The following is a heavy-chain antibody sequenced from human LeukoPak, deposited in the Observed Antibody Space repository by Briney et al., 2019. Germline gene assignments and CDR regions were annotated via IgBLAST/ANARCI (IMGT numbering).Heavy chain of an antibody. Sequence: SVKVSCKASRGTFSSYAISWVRQAPGQGLEWMGGIIPIFGTANYAQKFQGRVTITADESTSTAYMELSSLRSEDTAVYYCARTFPDGYSSSLAGFDYWGQGTLVTVSS. CDR1: RGTFSSYA. V-gene: IGHV1-69*13. D-gene: IGHD6-13*01. CDR3: ARTFPDGYSSSLAGFDY. J-gene: IGHJ4*02. CDR2: IIPIFGTA.